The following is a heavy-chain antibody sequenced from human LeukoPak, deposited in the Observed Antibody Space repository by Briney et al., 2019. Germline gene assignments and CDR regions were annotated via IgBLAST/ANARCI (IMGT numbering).Heavy chain of an antibody. CDR2: IRYDGSNK. D-gene: IGHD3-16*01. Sequence: GGTLRLACAASGFTFSSYGMSWVRQAPGKGLEWVAFIRYDGSNKYYADSVKGRFTISRDNSKNTLYLQMNSLRAEDTAVYYCAKSPPRGSLDYWGQGTLVTVSS. CDR1: GFTFSSYG. CDR3: AKSPPRGSLDY. V-gene: IGHV3-30*02. J-gene: IGHJ4*02.